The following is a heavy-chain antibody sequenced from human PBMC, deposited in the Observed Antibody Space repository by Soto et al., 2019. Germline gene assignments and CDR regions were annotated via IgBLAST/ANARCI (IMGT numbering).Heavy chain of an antibody. Sequence: QVQLQESGPGLVKPSQTLSLTCTVSGGSISSGRYYWSWIRQHPGKGLEWIGYIYYSGSTYYNPSLKSRVTIAVDTSKNQFSLKLSSVTAADTAVYYCARVSGRGYYFDYWGQGTLVTVSS. J-gene: IGHJ4*02. CDR2: IYYSGST. CDR3: ARVSGRGYYFDY. D-gene: IGHD5-12*01. V-gene: IGHV4-31*03. CDR1: GGSISSGRYY.